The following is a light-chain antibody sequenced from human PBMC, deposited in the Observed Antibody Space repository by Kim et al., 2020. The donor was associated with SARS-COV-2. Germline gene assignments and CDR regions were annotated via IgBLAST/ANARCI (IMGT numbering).Light chain of an antibody. J-gene: IGLJ3*02. V-gene: IGLV1-47*01. CDR2: RNN. CDR3: AAWDDRLSGWV. Sequence: ELPQPPSASGTPGQRVTISCSGSSSNIGSNYVYWYQQLPGTAPKLLVSRNNQRPSGVPDRFSGSKSGTSASLAISGLRSADEADYYCAAWDDRLSGWVFGGGTKLTVL. CDR1: SSNIGSNY.